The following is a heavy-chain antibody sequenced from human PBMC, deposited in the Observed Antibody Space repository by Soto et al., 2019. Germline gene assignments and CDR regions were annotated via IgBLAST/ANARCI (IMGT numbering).Heavy chain of an antibody. Sequence: QVQLQQWGAGLLKPSETLSLTCAVYGGSFSGYYWSWIRQPPGKGREWIGEINHSGSTNYNPSLKSRVTISVDTSKNQFSLKLSSVTAADTAVYYCARGDILTGYYNIFDYWGQGTLVTVSS. CDR1: GGSFSGYY. J-gene: IGHJ4*02. CDR2: INHSGST. D-gene: IGHD3-9*01. CDR3: ARGDILTGYYNIFDY. V-gene: IGHV4-34*01.